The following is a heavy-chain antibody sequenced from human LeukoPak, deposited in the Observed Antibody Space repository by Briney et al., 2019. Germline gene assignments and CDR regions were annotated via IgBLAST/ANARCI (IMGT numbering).Heavy chain of an antibody. J-gene: IGHJ5*02. V-gene: IGHV3-73*01. CDR3: TRHLSTFSSTWYYWFDP. Sequence: PGGSLGLSCAASGFTFSGSAMHWVRQASGKGLEWIGHIKTKPNSYATAYAASVKGRFTISRDDSKNTTYLQMNSLKTEDTAMYYCTRHLSTFSSTWYYWFDPWGQGTLVTVSS. D-gene: IGHD6-13*01. CDR2: IKTKPNSYAT. CDR1: GFTFSGSA.